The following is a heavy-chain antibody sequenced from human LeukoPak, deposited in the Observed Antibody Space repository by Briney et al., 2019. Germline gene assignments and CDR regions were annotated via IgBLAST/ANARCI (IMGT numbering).Heavy chain of an antibody. V-gene: IGHV1-18*01. Sequence: ASVKVSCKASGYTFTSYGISWVRQAPGQGLEWMGWISAYNCNTNYAQKLQGRVTMTTDTSTRTAYMELRSLSSDDTAVYYCARCRAARPGGSYYYYMDVWGKGTTVTVSS. D-gene: IGHD6-6*01. CDR3: ARCRAARPGGSYYYYMDV. CDR2: ISAYNCNT. J-gene: IGHJ6*03. CDR1: GYTFTSYG.